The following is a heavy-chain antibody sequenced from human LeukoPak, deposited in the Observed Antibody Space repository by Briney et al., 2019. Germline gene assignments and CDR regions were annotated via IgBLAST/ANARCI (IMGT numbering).Heavy chain of an antibody. CDR3: ARHESVSSGALV. Sequence: PSETLSLTCTVSGGSISSYNRCWIRHPPRKGLEWMGCWLYIGSTNHKPSLKSRVTISVDTSKNQFSLKLSSVTAADTAVYCCARHESVSSGALVWGQGTLVSVSS. CDR1: GGSISSYN. V-gene: IGHV4-59*08. J-gene: IGHJ4*02. D-gene: IGHD3-22*01. CDR2: WLYIGST.